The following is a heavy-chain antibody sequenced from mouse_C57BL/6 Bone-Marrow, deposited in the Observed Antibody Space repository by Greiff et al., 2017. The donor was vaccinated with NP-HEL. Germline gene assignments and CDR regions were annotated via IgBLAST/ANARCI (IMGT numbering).Heavy chain of an antibody. D-gene: IGHD1-1*01. J-gene: IGHJ2*01. CDR1: GYTFTSYW. Sequence: QVQLQQPGAELVKPGASVKLSCKASGYTFTSYWMHWVKQRPGQGLEWIGMIHPNSGSTNYNEKFKSKATLTVDKCSSTAYMQLSSRRSGYSSVYYCARCTTVYYFDYWGQGTTLTVSS. CDR2: IHPNSGST. CDR3: ARCTTVYYFDY. V-gene: IGHV1-64*01.